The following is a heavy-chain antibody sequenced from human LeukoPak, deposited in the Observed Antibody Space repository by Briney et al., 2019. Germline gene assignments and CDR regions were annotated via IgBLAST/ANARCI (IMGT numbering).Heavy chain of an antibody. CDR3: ARDRVLLWFGESYYFDY. D-gene: IGHD3-10*01. CDR1: GYTFTSYA. Sequence: ASVKVSCKASGYTFTSYAMNWVRQAPGQGLEWMGWINTNTGNPTYAQGFTGRFVFSLDASVSTAYLQISSLKAEDTAVYYCARDRVLLWFGESYYFDYWGQGTLVTVSS. V-gene: IGHV7-4-1*02. CDR2: INTNTGNP. J-gene: IGHJ4*02.